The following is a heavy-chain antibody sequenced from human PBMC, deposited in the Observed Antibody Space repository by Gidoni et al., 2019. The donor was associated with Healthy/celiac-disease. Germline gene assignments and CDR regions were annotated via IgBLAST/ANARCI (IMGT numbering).Heavy chain of an antibody. CDR2: IYYSGST. CDR1: GGSISSYY. Sequence: QVQLQESGPGLVKPSETLSLTCTVSGGSISSYYWSWIRQPPGKGLEWIGYIYYSGSTNYNPSLKSRVTISVDTSKNQFSLKLSSVTAADTAVYYCARLGIGGDYGGYWGQGTLVTVSS. V-gene: IGHV4-59*08. J-gene: IGHJ4*02. D-gene: IGHD2-21*01. CDR3: ARLGIGGDYGGY.